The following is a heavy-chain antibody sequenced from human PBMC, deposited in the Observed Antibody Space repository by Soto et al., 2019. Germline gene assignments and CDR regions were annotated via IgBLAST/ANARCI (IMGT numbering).Heavy chain of an antibody. CDR2: IMPIFGGP. CDR3: ASSLRMPGIGNYYYGMDV. CDR1: GGIFSD. D-gene: IGHD6-13*01. Sequence: QVQLVQSGAEVKKPGSSLKVSCKASGGIFSDFSWVRQAPGQGLEWMGGIMPIFGGPDYAQRFRGRVTITADEVTRTAFMELRGLTSEDTATYYCASSLRMPGIGNYYYGMDVWGQGTTVTVSS. V-gene: IGHV1-69*12. J-gene: IGHJ6*02.